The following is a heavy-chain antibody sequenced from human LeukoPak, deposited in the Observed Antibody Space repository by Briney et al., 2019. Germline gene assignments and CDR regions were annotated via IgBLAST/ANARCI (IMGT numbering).Heavy chain of an antibody. Sequence: GGSLRLSCAASGFTFSSYSMNWVRQAPGKGLEWVSSISSNSSYIYYADSVKGRFTISRDNAKNSLYLQMNSLRAEDTAVYYCARRGGSSGGDFDYWGQGTLVTVSS. J-gene: IGHJ4*02. CDR2: ISSNSSYI. CDR3: ARRGGSSGGDFDY. V-gene: IGHV3-21*01. CDR1: GFTFSSYS. D-gene: IGHD6-6*01.